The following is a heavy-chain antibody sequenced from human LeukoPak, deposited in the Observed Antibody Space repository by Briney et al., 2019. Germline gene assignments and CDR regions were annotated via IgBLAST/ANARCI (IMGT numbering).Heavy chain of an antibody. J-gene: IGHJ3*02. CDR3: ARAGGSYGSDDAFDI. CDR1: GGSISSGDYY. CDR2: IYYSGST. V-gene: IGHV4-30-4*08. D-gene: IGHD1-26*01. Sequence: TLSLTCTVSGGSISSGDYYWSWIRQPPGKGLEWIGYIYYSGSTYYNPSLKSRVTISVDTSKNQFSLKLSSVTAADTAVYYCARAGGSYGSDDAFDIWGQGTMVTVSS.